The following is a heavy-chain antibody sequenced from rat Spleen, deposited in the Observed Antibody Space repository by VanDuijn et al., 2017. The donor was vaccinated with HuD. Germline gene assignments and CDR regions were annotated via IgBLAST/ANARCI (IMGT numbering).Heavy chain of an antibody. CDR1: GLSLTSNS. J-gene: IGHJ3*01. V-gene: IGHV2-47*01. CDR3: ASSNYPGMWFAY. CDR2: IWTGGST. Sequence: QVQLKESGPGLVQPSQTLSLTCTVSGLSLTSNSVSWVRQPPGKGLEWMGIIWTGGSTAYHSLLKSRLSISRDTSKSQVFLKMNSLQTEDTATYYCASSNYPGMWFAYWGQGTLVTVSS. D-gene: IGHD1-4*01.